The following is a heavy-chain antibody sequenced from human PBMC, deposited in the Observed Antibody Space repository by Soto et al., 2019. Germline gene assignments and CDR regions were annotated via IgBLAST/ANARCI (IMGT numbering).Heavy chain of an antibody. V-gene: IGHV3-11*05. CDR1: GFTFSDNY. D-gene: IGHD5-12*01. CDR3: ARDSNSGYDH. J-gene: IGHJ5*02. Sequence: GESLKISCAASGFTFSDNYMSWIRQAPGKGLEWVSYISGSSTYTRYADSIKGRFTISRDNAKDSVYLHMNSLKAEDTAVYYCARDSNSGYDHWGPGTLVTVSS. CDR2: ISGSSTYT.